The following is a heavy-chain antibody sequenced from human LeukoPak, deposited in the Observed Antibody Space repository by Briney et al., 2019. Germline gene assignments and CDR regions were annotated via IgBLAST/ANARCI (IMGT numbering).Heavy chain of an antibody. CDR2: ISWNSGSI. CDR1: GFTFDDYA. J-gene: IGHJ5*02. D-gene: IGHD2-2*01. V-gene: IGHV3-9*01. CDR3: AKDIGRVPAASADWFDP. Sequence: GGSLRLSCAASGFTFDDYAMHWVRQAPGKGLEWVSGISWNSGSIGYADSVKGRFTISRDNAKNSLYPQMNSLRAEDTALYYCAKDIGRVPAASADWFDPWGQGTLVTVSS.